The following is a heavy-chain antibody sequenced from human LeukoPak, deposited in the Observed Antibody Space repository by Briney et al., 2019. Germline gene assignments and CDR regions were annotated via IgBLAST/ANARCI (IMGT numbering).Heavy chain of an antibody. Sequence: GRSLRLSCAASGFIFSSYDMHWVRQAPGKGLEWVAVISSDGSNKYYADSVKGRFTISRDNSKNTLYLQMGSLRAEDVAVYYCARGPIMIRTTRFDYWGQGTLVTVSS. CDR1: GFIFSSYD. CDR3: ARGPIMIRTTRFDY. D-gene: IGHD3-16*01. V-gene: IGHV3-30*14. CDR2: ISSDGSNK. J-gene: IGHJ4*02.